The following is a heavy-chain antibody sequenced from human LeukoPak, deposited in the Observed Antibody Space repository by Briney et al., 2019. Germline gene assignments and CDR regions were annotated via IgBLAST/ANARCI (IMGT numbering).Heavy chain of an antibody. J-gene: IGHJ4*02. Sequence: GASVKVSCKASGYTFANYAITWVRQAPGQGPEYMGWISVDNGDTNDAQMLQGRVTMTTDTSTNTAYMELRGLRSDDTAVYYCARANCAGDCYLKHWGQGTLVTVSS. CDR1: GYTFANYA. D-gene: IGHD2-21*02. CDR2: ISVDNGDT. V-gene: IGHV1-18*01. CDR3: ARANCAGDCYLKH.